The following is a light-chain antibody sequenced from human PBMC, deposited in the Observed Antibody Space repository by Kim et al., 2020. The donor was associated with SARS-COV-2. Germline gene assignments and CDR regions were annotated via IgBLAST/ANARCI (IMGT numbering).Light chain of an antibody. V-gene: IGLV2-23*02. CDR1: SSDVGNYNL. Sequence: QSITISCTGTSSDVGNYNLVSWYRQRPGKAPKLIIFEVSKRPSGVSDRFSGSKSGDTASLTISGLQAEDEGVYYCCSYAGSSTFVVFGGGTQLTVL. CDR3: CSYAGSSTFVV. CDR2: EVS. J-gene: IGLJ2*01.